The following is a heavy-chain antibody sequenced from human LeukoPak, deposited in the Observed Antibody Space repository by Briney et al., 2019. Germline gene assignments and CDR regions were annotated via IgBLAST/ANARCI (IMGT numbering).Heavy chain of an antibody. V-gene: IGHV4-59*01. Sequence: SETPSLTCTVSGGSISSYYWSWIRQPPGKGLEWIGYISYSGSTNYNPSLKSRVTISIDTSKNQFSLKLSSVTAADTAVYYCARGASGYSYGWGQGTLVTVSS. CDR3: ARGASGYSYG. J-gene: IGHJ4*02. CDR2: ISYSGST. CDR1: GGSISSYY. D-gene: IGHD5-18*01.